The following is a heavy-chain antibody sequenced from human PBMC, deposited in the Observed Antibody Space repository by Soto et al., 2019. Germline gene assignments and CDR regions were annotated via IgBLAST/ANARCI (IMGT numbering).Heavy chain of an antibody. D-gene: IGHD6-6*01. CDR1: GGSFSGYY. V-gene: IGHV4-34*01. CDR2: INHSGST. Sequence: SETLSLTCAVYGGSFSGYYWSWIRQPPGKGLEWIGEINHSGSTNYNPSLKSRVTISVDTSKNQFSLKLSSVTAADTAVYYCAVPSIVARYDYYGMDVWGKGNTLTVSS. CDR3: AVPSIVARYDYYGMDV. J-gene: IGHJ6*04.